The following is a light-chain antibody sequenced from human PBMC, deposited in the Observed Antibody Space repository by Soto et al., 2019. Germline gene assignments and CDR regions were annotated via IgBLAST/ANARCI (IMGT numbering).Light chain of an antibody. Sequence: QSVLTQPASVSGSPGQSITISCTGTSSGVGGYNYVSWYQQLPGTAPRLLIYDDNKRPSGIPDRFSGSKSGTSATLGITGFQTGDEADYYCGSWDSSLSAYVFGTGTKVTVL. CDR2: DDN. CDR1: SSGVGGYNY. CDR3: GSWDSSLSAYV. V-gene: IGLV1-51*01. J-gene: IGLJ1*01.